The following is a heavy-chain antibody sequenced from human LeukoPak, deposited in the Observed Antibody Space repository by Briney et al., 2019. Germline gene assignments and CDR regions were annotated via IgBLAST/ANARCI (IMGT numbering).Heavy chain of an antibody. Sequence: SETLSLTCTVSGGSISSYYWSWIRQPAGKGLEWIGRIYTSGSTNYNPSLKSRVTMSVDTSKNQFSLKLSSVTAADTAAYYCARDYSGYDSSWFDPWGQGTLVTVSS. V-gene: IGHV4-4*07. CDR3: ARDYSGYDSSWFDP. D-gene: IGHD5-12*01. CDR1: GGSISSYY. CDR2: IYTSGST. J-gene: IGHJ5*02.